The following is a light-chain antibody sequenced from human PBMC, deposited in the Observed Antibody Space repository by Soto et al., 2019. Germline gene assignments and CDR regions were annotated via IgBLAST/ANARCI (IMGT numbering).Light chain of an antibody. CDR1: SSDVGSYTL. CDR3: CSYAGSSTLV. Sequence: QSALTQPASVSGSPGQSITISCSGTSSDVGSYTLVSWYQHHPGKAPKLMIYEGNKRPSGVSNRFSGSKSGNTASLTISGLQAEDEADYYCCSYAGSSTLVFGGGTQLTVL. V-gene: IGLV2-23*01. J-gene: IGLJ2*01. CDR2: EGN.